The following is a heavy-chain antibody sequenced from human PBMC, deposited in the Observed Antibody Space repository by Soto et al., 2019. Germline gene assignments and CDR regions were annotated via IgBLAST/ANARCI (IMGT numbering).Heavy chain of an antibody. V-gene: IGHV3-30*18. J-gene: IGHJ4*02. Sequence: QVQLVESGGGVVQPGRSLRLSCTASGFTFSSYDIHWVRQAPGKGLEWVASISHDGSFKYYADSVKGRLTISRDNPKSPLHLQMTSLSAEDTALYYCANGLPSGLGGGDFDFWGQGTLVTVSS. CDR1: GFTFSSYD. D-gene: IGHD3-9*01. CDR2: ISHDGSFK. CDR3: ANGLPSGLGGGDFDF.